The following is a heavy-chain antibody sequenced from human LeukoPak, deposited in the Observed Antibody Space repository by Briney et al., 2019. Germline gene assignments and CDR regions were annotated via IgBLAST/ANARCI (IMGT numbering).Heavy chain of an antibody. D-gene: IGHD6-6*01. CDR1: GFTFSTYN. CDR2: ITSSSYT. J-gene: IGHJ6*03. V-gene: IGHV3-21*01. CDR3: AKEYSSSRTFNYYYYYYMDV. Sequence: GGSLRLSCAASGFTFSTYNMNWVRQAPGKGLEWVSSITSSSYTFYADSVKGRFTISRDNSKNTLYLQMNSLRAEDTAVYYCAKEYSSSRTFNYYYYYYMDVWGKGTTVTVSS.